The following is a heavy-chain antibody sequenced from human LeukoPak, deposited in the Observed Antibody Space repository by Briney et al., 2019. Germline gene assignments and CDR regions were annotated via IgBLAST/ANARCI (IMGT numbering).Heavy chain of an antibody. CDR2: IYYSGST. J-gene: IGHJ4*02. CDR3: ARGYFWSGINIDY. Sequence: SETLSLTCTVSGGSISSYYWSWIRQPPGKGLEWIGYIYYSGSTNYNPSLKSRVTISVDTSKNQFSLKLSSVTAADTAVYYCARGYFWSGINIDYWGQGTLVTVPS. CDR1: GGSISSYY. V-gene: IGHV4-59*01. D-gene: IGHD3-3*01.